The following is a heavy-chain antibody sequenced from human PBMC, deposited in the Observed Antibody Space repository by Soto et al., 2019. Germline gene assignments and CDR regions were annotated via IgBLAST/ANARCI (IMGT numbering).Heavy chain of an antibody. V-gene: IGHV1-46*03. CDR2: INPSGGYT. CDR3: ARGGGIVVVTAPYGH. CDR1: GYTFTSYY. D-gene: IGHD2-21*02. J-gene: IGHJ4*02. Sequence: ASVKVSCKASGYTFTSYYMNWVRQAPGQGLEWLGIINPSGGYTTYAQKFLGRVTMTSDTSTRTVHIELGSLTSEDTAVYYCARGGGIVVVTAPYGHWGQGTLVT.